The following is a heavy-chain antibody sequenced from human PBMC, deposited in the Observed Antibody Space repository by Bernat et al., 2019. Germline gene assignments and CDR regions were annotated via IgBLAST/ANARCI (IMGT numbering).Heavy chain of an antibody. V-gene: IGHV3-53*01. D-gene: IGHD2-2*01. CDR1: GFTVSSNY. CDR2: SYSGGRT. CDR3: ARGLVPAARSPYYYDMDV. J-gene: IGHJ6*02. Sequence: EVQLVESGGGLFQPGGSLRPSCAASGFTVSSNYMSWVRQAPGKGLEWVSVSYSGGRTYYADSVKGRFTISRDNSKNTRYLQRNSLRADDTAVYYCARGLVPAARSPYYYDMDVWGQGTTVTVSS.